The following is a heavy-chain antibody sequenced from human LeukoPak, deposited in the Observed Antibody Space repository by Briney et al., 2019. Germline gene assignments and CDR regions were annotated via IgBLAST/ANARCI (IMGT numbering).Heavy chain of an antibody. D-gene: IGHD5-18*01. Sequence: SETLSLTCTVSGGSISSGGYYWSWIRQYPGKGLEWIGYIYYSGSTYYNPSLKSRVTISVDTSKNQFSLKLSSVTAADTTVYYCAREEGYSYGLDYWGQGTLVTVSS. CDR2: IYYSGST. CDR3: AREEGYSYGLDY. CDR1: GGSISSGGYY. V-gene: IGHV4-31*03. J-gene: IGHJ4*02.